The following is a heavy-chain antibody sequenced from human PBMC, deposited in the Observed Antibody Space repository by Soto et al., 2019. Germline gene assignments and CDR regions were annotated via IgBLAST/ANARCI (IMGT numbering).Heavy chain of an antibody. V-gene: IGHV4-31*03. CDR1: GLSISSGGFY. D-gene: IGHD3-3*01. J-gene: IGHJ4*02. CDR2: IEYRGST. CDR3: ARGDLLTIFCWGGFDY. Sequence: PSETLSLTCTVSGLSISSGGFYWTWIRQHPGQGREWMGHIEYRGSTYYGPSLKSRLTISRDTSENHFPLNVQSVTAADTAVYYCARGDLLTIFCWGGFDYWGQGNLVTVSS.